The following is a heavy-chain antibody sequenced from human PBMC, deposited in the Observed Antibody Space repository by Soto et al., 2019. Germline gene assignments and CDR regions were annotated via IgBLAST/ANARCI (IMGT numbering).Heavy chain of an antibody. D-gene: IGHD6-19*01. CDR2: IYYSGST. V-gene: IGHV4-39*01. J-gene: IGHJ4*02. CDR1: GGSISSSSYY. CDR3: ARLGAVAGTGMVSFDY. Sequence: PSETLSLTCTVSGGSISSSSYYWGWIRQPPGKGLEWIGSIYYSGSTYYNPSLKSRVTISVDTSKNQFSLKLSSVTAADTAVYYCARLGAVAGTGMVSFDYWGQGTLVTVSS.